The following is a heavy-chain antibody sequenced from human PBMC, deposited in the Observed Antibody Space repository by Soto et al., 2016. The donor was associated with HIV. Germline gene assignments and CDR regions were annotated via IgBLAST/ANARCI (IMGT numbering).Heavy chain of an antibody. J-gene: IGHJ4*02. D-gene: IGHD3-22*01. Sequence: EVQLLESGGGLVQPGGPVRLSCAASGFTFSSYAMSWVRQAPGKGLEWVSAISGSGGSTYYADSVKGRFTISRDNSKNTLYLQMNSLRAEDTAVYYCAKDKRGDSSGYYYWGQGTLVTVSS. CDR3: AKDKRGDSSGYYY. CDR1: GFTFSSYA. V-gene: IGHV3-23*01. CDR2: ISGSGGST.